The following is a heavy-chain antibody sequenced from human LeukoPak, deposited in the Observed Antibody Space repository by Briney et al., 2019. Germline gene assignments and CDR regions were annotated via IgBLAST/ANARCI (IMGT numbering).Heavy chain of an antibody. CDR2: ISSSSSYI. J-gene: IGHJ3*02. CDR3: ARVVMGSTMVRGVIISYDAFDI. D-gene: IGHD3-10*01. V-gene: IGHV3-21*01. Sequence: PGGSLRLSCAASGFTFSSYGMHWVRQAPGKGLEWVSSISSSSSYIYYADSVKGRFTISRDNAKNSLYLQMNSLRAEDTAVYYCARVVMGSTMVRGVIISYDAFDIWGQGTMVTVSS. CDR1: GFTFSSYG.